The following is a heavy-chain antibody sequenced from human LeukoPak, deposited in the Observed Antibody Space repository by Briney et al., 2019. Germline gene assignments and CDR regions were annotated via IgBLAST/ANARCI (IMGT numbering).Heavy chain of an antibody. CDR2: IYYSGST. J-gene: IGHJ4*02. Sequence: PSETLSLTCTVSGGSISSYYWSWIRQPPGKGLEWIGYIYYSGSTNYNPSLESRVTISVDTSKNQFSLKLSSVTAADTAVYYCARFIAAAGFDYWGQGTLVTVSS. CDR3: ARFIAAAGFDY. D-gene: IGHD6-13*01. CDR1: GGSISSYY. V-gene: IGHV4-59*01.